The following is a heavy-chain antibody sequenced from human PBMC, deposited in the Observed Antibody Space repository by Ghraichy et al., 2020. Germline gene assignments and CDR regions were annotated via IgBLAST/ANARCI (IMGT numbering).Heavy chain of an antibody. CDR2: INHSGST. CDR1: GGSFSGYY. Sequence: SETLSLTCAVYGGSFSGYYWSWIRQPPGKGLEWIGEINHSGSTNYNPSLKSRVTISVDTSKNQFSLKLSSVTAADTAVFYCARGRGSSSWYTTRHVAGLYYYYMDVWGKGTTVTVSS. J-gene: IGHJ6*03. V-gene: IGHV4-34*01. CDR3: ARGRGSSSWYTTRHVAGLYYYYMDV. D-gene: IGHD6-13*01.